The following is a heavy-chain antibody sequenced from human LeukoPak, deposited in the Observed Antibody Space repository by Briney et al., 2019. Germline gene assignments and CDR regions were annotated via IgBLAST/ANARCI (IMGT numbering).Heavy chain of an antibody. V-gene: IGHV1-69*04. CDR3: ARDRMDTGTYFDY. Sequence: SVKVSCKASGGTFSSYAISWVRQAPGQGLEWMGRIIPILGIANYAQKFQGRVTITADKSTSTAYMELRSLRSDDTAMYYCARDRMDTGTYFDYWGQGTLVTVSS. D-gene: IGHD5-18*01. J-gene: IGHJ4*02. CDR2: IIPILGIA. CDR1: GGTFSSYA.